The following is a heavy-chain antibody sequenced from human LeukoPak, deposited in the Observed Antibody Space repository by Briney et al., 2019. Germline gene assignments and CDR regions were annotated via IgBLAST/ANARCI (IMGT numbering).Heavy chain of an antibody. V-gene: IGHV3-21*01. CDR3: ARDRGHGDDGEVY. D-gene: IGHD4-17*01. J-gene: IGHJ4*02. CDR1: GFTFSSYS. Sequence: PGGSLRLSCAASGFTFSSYSMNWVRQAPGKGLEWVSSISSSSSYIDYADSVKGRFTISRDNAKNSLYLQMNSLRAEDTAVYYCARDRGHGDDGEVYWGQGTLVTVSS. CDR2: ISSSSSYI.